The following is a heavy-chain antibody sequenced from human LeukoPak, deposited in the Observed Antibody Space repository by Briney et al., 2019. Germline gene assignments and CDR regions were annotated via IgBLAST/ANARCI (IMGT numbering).Heavy chain of an antibody. CDR2: ISSSSSYT. J-gene: IGHJ4*02. D-gene: IGHD5-18*01. CDR1: GFTFSSYS. CDR3: ARVGYSYGYGFDY. V-gene: IGHV3-21*01. Sequence: GGSLRLSCAASGFTFSSYSMNWVRQAPGKGLEWVSSISSSSSYTYYADSVKGRFTISRDNAKNSLYLQMNSLRAEDTAVYYCARVGYSYGYGFDYWGQGTLVTVSS.